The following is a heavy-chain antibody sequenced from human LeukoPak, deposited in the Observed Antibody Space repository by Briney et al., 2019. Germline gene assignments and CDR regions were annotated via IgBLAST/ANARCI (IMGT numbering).Heavy chain of an antibody. CDR1: GFTVSSNY. Sequence: PGGSLRLSCAASGFTVSSNYMSWVRQAPGKGLEWVSVIYSGGDTYYADSVRGRFTISRDNSKNTLYLQMNSLRAEDTAVYYCARSPDYADYLFDYWGQGTLVTVSS. CDR2: IYSGGDT. CDR3: ARSPDYADYLFDY. V-gene: IGHV3-66*01. J-gene: IGHJ4*02. D-gene: IGHD4-17*01.